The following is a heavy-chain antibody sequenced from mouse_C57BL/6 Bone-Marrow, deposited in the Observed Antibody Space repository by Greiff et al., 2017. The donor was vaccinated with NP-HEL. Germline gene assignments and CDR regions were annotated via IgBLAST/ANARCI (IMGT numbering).Heavy chain of an antibody. Sequence: DVMLVESGGGLVKPGGSLKLSCAASGFTFSSYAMSWVRQTPEKRLEWVATISDGGSYTYYPDNVKGRFTISRDNAKNNLYLQMSHLKSEDTAMYYCARDGRRGFDYWGQGTTLTVSS. CDR1: GFTFSSYA. J-gene: IGHJ2*01. V-gene: IGHV5-4*01. CDR2: ISDGGSYT. CDR3: ARDGRRGFDY.